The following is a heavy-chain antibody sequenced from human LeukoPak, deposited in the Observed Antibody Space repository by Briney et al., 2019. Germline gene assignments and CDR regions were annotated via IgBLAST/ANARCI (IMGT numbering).Heavy chain of an antibody. V-gene: IGHV5-51*01. CDR2: INPHDSTT. J-gene: IGHJ4*02. Sequence: GESLKISCKASGYTLSSNWIGWVRQMPGKGLQWMGIINPHDSTTKYSPSFQGQVTISVDKSINTAYLQWSSLTASDTAVYYCARHLRTGTYRHLDYWGQGTLVTVSS. CDR3: ARHLRTGTYRHLDY. CDR1: GYTLSSNW. D-gene: IGHD6-13*01.